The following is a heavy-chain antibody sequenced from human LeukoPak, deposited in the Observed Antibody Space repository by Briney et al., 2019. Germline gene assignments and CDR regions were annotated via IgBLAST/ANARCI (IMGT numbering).Heavy chain of an antibody. CDR1: GGTFSSYA. J-gene: IGHJ6*04. D-gene: IGHD1/OR15-1a*01. CDR3: AREAGWNTYYYGMDV. V-gene: IGHV1-69*13. Sequence: SVKVSCTASGGTFSSYAISWVRPAPGQGLEWMGGIIPIFGTANYAQKFQGRVTITADESTSTAYMELSSLRSEDTAVYYCAREAGWNTYYYGMDVWGKGTTVTVSS. CDR2: IIPIFGTA.